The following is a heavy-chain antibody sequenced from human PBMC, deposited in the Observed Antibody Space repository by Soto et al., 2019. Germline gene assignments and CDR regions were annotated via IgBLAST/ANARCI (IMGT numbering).Heavy chain of an antibody. CDR3: ARETPSAAAAYYYYGLDV. V-gene: IGHV1-69*13. CDR1: GGTFSSYF. CDR2: IIPVFGTG. J-gene: IGHJ6*02. D-gene: IGHD6-13*01. Sequence: ASVKVSCKVSGGTFSSYFINWVRQAPGQGLEWVGGIIPVFGTGSYAEKFQGRVTITADESTSTAYMELSRLRSDDTAVYYCARETPSAAAAYYYYGLDVWGQGTTVTVSS.